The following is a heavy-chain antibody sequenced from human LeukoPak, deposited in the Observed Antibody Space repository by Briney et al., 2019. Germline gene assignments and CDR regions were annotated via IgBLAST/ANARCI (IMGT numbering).Heavy chain of an antibody. D-gene: IGHD1-26*01. CDR2: INLINGGI. CDR1: GYIFSAYY. CDR3: ARGPSDASFDY. Sequence: ASGKVSRKCSGYIFSAYYLHWMRPPPGQGFEWMGWINLINGGIRVAQKFQGRVTMTRDTSMNTVYVELSGLLTDDTAVYFCARGPSDASFDYWGQGTLVTVSS. J-gene: IGHJ4*02. V-gene: IGHV1-2*02.